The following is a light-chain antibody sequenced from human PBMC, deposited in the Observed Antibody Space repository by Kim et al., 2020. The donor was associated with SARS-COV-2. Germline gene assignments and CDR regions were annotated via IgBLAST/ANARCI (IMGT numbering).Light chain of an antibody. CDR1: SLTNYY. V-gene: IGLV3-19*01. CDR3: NSRDSSAQRYV. J-gene: IGLJ1*01. CDR2: DKN. Sequence: VALGHTVTITCQGDSLTNYYASWYQQRPGQAPVLVIYDKNSRPSGIPDRFSGSSSGNTASLTITGALAEDEADYYCNSRDSSAQRYVFGTGTKVTVL.